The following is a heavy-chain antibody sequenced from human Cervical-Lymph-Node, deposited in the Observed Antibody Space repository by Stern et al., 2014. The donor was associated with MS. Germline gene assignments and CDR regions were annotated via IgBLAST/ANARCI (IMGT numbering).Heavy chain of an antibody. CDR3: ARELSQVLVY. CDR1: GGTFRSST. V-gene: IGHV1-69*01. J-gene: IGHJ4*02. CDR2: IIPLFGTA. Sequence: VQLEESGAEVKKPGSSVKVSCKASGGTFRSSTISWVRQAPGQGLEWMGGIIPLFGTANYAQKFQGRVTITADESTSTAYMELSSLRSEDTAVYYCARELSQVLVYWGQGTLVTVSS.